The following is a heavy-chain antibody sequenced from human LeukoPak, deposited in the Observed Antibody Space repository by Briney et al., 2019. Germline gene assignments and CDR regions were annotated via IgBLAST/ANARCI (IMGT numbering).Heavy chain of an antibody. V-gene: IGHV4-34*01. Sequence: SETLSLTCAVYGGSFSGYYWSWIRQPPGKGLEWIGEINHSGSTNYNPSLKSRVTIPVDTSKNQFSLKLSSVTAADTAVYYCARGQTFYGMDVWGKGTTVTVSS. CDR2: INHSGST. CDR1: GGSFSGYY. J-gene: IGHJ6*04. CDR3: ARGQTFYGMDV.